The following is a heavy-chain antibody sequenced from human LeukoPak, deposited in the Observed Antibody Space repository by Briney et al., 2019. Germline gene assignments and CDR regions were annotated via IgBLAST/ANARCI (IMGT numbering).Heavy chain of an antibody. CDR2: INQSGST. D-gene: IGHD2-15*01. V-gene: IGHV4-34*01. CDR1: SGSFSNYY. J-gene: IGHJ4*02. Sequence: SETLSLTCAVYSGSFSNYYWSWIRQPPGKGLEWIGEINQSGSTNYNPSLKSRVTVSVDTSKNHFSLKLSSVTAADTAVYYCARGALKWVLPPIRARKSYYFDYWGQGTLVTVSS. CDR3: ARGALKWVLPPIRARKSYYFDY.